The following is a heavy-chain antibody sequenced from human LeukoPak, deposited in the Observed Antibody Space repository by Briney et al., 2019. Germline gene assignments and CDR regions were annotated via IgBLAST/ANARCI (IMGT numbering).Heavy chain of an antibody. D-gene: IGHD6-19*01. V-gene: IGHV4-39*07. CDR1: GGSISSSSYY. J-gene: IGHJ4*02. CDR2: IYYSGST. Sequence: PSETLSLTCTVSGGSISSSSYYWGWIRQPPGKGLEWIGSIYYSGSTYYNPSLKSRVTISVDTSKNQFSLKLSSVTAADTAVYYCARGHLPRAVTDYWGQGTLVTVSS. CDR3: ARGHLPRAVTDY.